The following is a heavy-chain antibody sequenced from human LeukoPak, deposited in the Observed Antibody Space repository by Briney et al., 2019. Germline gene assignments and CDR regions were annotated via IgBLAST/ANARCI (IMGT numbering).Heavy chain of an antibody. V-gene: IGHV4-59*12. Sequence: SETLSLTCTVSGGSISSYYWSWVRQPPGKGLEWIGYIYFTGSTNYNPSLKSRGTMSVDTTNNQFSLKLSSVTAADTAVYYCARRYCTNGVCYLVSWGQGTLVTVSS. CDR3: ARRYCTNGVCYLVS. CDR1: GGSISSYY. CDR2: IYFTGST. J-gene: IGHJ5*02. D-gene: IGHD2-8*01.